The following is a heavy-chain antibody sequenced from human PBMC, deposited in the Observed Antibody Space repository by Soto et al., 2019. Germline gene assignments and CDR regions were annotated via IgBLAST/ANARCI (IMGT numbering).Heavy chain of an antibody. D-gene: IGHD3-10*01. Sequence: SETLSLTCTVSGGDVTSSRYYWAWIRQTPGKGLEWIGEINHSGSTNYNPSLKSRVTISVDTSKNQFSLKLSSVTAADTAVYYCARHYGSGSYSDPFDYWGQGTLVTVSS. CDR3: ARHYGSGSYSDPFDY. J-gene: IGHJ4*02. CDR2: INHSGST. CDR1: GGDVTSSRYY. V-gene: IGHV4-39*01.